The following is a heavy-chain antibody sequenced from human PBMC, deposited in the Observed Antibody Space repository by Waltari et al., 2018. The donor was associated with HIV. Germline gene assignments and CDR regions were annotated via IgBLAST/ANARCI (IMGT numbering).Heavy chain of an antibody. D-gene: IGHD3-16*01. CDR1: GGSISSYY. V-gene: IGHV4-59*01. J-gene: IGHJ4*02. CDR3: ARVPLAYREGGDYFDY. CDR2: IYYSGST. Sequence: QVQLQESGPGLVKPSETLSLTCTVSGGSISSYYWSWIRQPPGKGLEWIGYIYYSGSTNYNPSLKRRVTISVDTSKNQFSLKLSSVTAADTAVYYCARVPLAYREGGDYFDYWGQGTLVTVSS.